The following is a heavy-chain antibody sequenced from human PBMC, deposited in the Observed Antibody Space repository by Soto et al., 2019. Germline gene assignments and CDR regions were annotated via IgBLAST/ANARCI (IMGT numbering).Heavy chain of an antibody. Sequence: SETPSLTCTVSGGSISSSSYYWDWMRQPLGKGLEWIGSIYYSGSTYYNPSLKSRVTISVDTSKNQFSLKLSSVTAADTAVYYCARHTPSISISDHWGQGTLVTVSS. D-gene: IGHD2-15*01. V-gene: IGHV4-39*01. CDR1: GGSISSSSYY. CDR3: ARHTPSISISDH. CDR2: IYYSGST. J-gene: IGHJ4*02.